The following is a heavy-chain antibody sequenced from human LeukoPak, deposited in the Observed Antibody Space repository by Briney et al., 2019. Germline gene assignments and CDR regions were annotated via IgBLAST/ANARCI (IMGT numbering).Heavy chain of an antibody. Sequence: SETLSLTCTVSGGSISSYYWSWIRQPPGKGLEWIGYIYYSGSTNYNPSLKSRVTISVDTSKNQFSLKLTSLTAADTAVFYCARVQFDSSGFYSYFDRWGQGALVTVSS. J-gene: IGHJ4*02. CDR2: IYYSGST. CDR1: GGSISSYY. D-gene: IGHD3-22*01. CDR3: ARVQFDSSGFYSYFDR. V-gene: IGHV4-59*01.